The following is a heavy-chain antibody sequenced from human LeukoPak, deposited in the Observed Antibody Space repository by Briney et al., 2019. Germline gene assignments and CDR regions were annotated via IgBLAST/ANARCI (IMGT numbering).Heavy chain of an antibody. CDR3: ASINFYDSTGYSPGHYMDV. CDR1: GGPIYSYY. D-gene: IGHD3-22*01. V-gene: IGHV4-4*07. CDR2: LYPGVST. J-gene: IGHJ6*03. Sequence: PSETLSLTCTVSGGPIYSYYWSWIRQTAGKGLEWIGRLYPGVSTDYNPSLKSRVTISVDTSKKQFALKLSAVTAADTAVYYCASINFYDSTGYSPGHYMDVWGKGTTVTVSS.